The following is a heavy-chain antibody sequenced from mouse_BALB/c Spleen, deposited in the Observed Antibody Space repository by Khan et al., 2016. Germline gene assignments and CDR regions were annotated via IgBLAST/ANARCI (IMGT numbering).Heavy chain of an antibody. CDR2: INSDGSAI. D-gene: IGHD2-3*01. CDR1: GFTFSGFW. Sequence: EVQLLETGGGLVQPGGSRGLSCEGSGFTFSGFWMSWVRQTPGKTLEWIGDINSDGSAINYAPSIKDRFTIFSDNDKSTLYLQMSNVRSEDTATYFCMRYDGYYWYFDVWGAGTTVTVSS. CDR3: MRYDGYYWYFDV. V-gene: IGHV11-2*02. J-gene: IGHJ1*01.